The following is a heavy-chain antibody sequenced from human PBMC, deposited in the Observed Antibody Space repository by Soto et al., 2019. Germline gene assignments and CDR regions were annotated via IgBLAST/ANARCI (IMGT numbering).Heavy chain of an antibody. CDR3: ARVLKSSGWDNDVFDI. D-gene: IGHD6-19*01. V-gene: IGHV3-74*01. CDR1: GFTFSSHR. CDR2: IDTYGSAT. Sequence: PGGSLRLSCAASGFTFSSHRMHWVRQSPGKGLVWVSRIDTYGSATRYADSVKGRFTISRDNAKNTLYLQMSTLRAEDTAVYYCARVLKSSGWDNDVFDIWGQGTMVTVSS. J-gene: IGHJ3*02.